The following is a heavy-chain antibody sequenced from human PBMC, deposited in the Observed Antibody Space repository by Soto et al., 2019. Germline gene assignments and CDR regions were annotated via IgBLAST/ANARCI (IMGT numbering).Heavy chain of an antibody. CDR3: ARDRGVKGLWFGELSTPTLFDY. D-gene: IGHD3-10*01. J-gene: IGHJ4*02. Sequence: ASVKVSCKASGYTFTSYGISWVRQAPGQGLEWMGWISAYNGNTNYAQKLQGRVTMTTDTSTSTAYMELRSLRSDDTAVYYCARDRGVKGLWFGELSTPTLFDYWGQGTLVTVSS. CDR2: ISAYNGNT. V-gene: IGHV1-18*01. CDR1: GYTFTSYG.